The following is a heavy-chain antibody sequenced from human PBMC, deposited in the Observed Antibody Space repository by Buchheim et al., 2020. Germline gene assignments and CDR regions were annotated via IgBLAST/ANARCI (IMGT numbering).Heavy chain of an antibody. V-gene: IGHV3-30*18. J-gene: IGHJ6*02. CDR1: GFTFSSYG. CDR2: ISYDGSNK. D-gene: IGHD3/OR15-3a*01. CDR3: ANNLACDPMIVGVVIRVYSYYGRDV. Sequence: QVQLVESGGGVVQPGRSLRLSCAASGFTFSSYGMHWVRQAPGKGLEWVAVISYDGSNKYYADSVKGRFTISRDNSKNTLYLQMNSLRAEDSAVYYCANNLACDPMIVGVVIRVYSYYGRDVGGQGTT.